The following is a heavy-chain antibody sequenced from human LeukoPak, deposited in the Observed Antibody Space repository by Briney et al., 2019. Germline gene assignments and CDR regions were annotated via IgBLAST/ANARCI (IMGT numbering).Heavy chain of an antibody. Sequence: KTGGSLRLSCEASGFTFTNAWMNWVRKAPGKGLAWVGRIKSKGDGETTDYAAPVKGRFTMSRDDSKATLYLQMNYLEAEDTAVYYCTTDLGLTMIRGVIVSWGQGALVTVSS. CDR1: GFTFTNAW. V-gene: IGHV3-15*01. J-gene: IGHJ4*02. CDR2: IKSKGDGETT. D-gene: IGHD3-10*01. CDR3: TTDLGLTMIRGVIVS.